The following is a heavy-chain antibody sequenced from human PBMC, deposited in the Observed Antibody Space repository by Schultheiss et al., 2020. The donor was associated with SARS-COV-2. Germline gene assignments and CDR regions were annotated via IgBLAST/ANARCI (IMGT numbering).Heavy chain of an antibody. CDR3: VKSHLGALGAFDI. CDR2: IIPIFGTA. D-gene: IGHD3-16*01. Sequence: SVKVSCKASGGTFSSYAISCVRQAPGQGLEWMGEIIPIFGTANYAQKFQGRVTMTTDTSTSTAYMELRSLRAEDTAVYYCVKSHLGALGAFDIWGQGTMVTVSS. J-gene: IGHJ3*02. CDR1: GGTFSSYA. V-gene: IGHV1-69*05.